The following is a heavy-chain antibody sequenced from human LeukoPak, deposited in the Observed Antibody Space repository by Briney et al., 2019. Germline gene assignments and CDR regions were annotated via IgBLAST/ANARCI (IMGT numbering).Heavy chain of an antibody. D-gene: IGHD2-2*01. CDR3: ARDRCSSTSCATSPANYYYYGMDV. CDR1: GFTFSSYE. CDR2: ISSSVSTI. Sequence: GGTLRVSCSASGFTFSSYELTWIPQPPGKGLERVSCISSSVSTINYSDSVKGRFTISRDNAKNSLYLQMNSLRVEDTAVYYCARDRCSSTSCATSPANYYYYGMDVWGQGTMVTVSS. J-gene: IGHJ6*02. V-gene: IGHV3-48*03.